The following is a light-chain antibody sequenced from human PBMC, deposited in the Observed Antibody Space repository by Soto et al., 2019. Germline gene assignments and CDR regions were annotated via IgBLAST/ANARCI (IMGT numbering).Light chain of an antibody. CDR1: QSITTY. V-gene: IGKV1-39*01. Sequence: IHITQSPASLCASVGDGVTISCRAGQSITTYLNWYQQKPGKAPKLLIYKATNLQSGVPSRFSGSGSGTDFTLTISSLQPEDFATYYCQQSYSTLITFGQGTRLEIK. CDR3: QQSYSTLIT. J-gene: IGKJ5*01. CDR2: KAT.